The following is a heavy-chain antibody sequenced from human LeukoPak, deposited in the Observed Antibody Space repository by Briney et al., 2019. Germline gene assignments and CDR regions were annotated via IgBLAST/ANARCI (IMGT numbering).Heavy chain of an antibody. V-gene: IGHV3-33*01. CDR2: IWYDGSNK. Sequence: GKSLRLSCAASGFTFRSYGMHWVRQAPGKGLEWVGVIWYDGSNKYYADSVKGRFTISRDNSENTLYLQMNSLRAEDTALYYCASDGIAVDRGIGYFDYWGQGTLVTVSS. CDR3: ASDGIAVDRGIGYFDY. CDR1: GFTFRSYG. D-gene: IGHD6-13*01. J-gene: IGHJ4*02.